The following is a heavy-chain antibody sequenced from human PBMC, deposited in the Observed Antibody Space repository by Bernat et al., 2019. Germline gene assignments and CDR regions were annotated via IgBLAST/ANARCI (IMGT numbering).Heavy chain of an antibody. CDR2: IKEDGSEK. V-gene: IGHV3-7*04. CDR3: ARGGYCSSTSCYVGYFDY. Sequence: EVQLVESGGGLVQPGGSLRLSCAASGFTFSNYWMSWLRQAPGKGLDWVANIKEDGSEKYYVDSVKGRFTISRDNAKNSLYRQMNSLRAEDTAVYYCARGGYCSSTSCYVGYFDYWGQGTLVPVSS. D-gene: IGHD2-2*01. J-gene: IGHJ4*02. CDR1: GFTFSNYW.